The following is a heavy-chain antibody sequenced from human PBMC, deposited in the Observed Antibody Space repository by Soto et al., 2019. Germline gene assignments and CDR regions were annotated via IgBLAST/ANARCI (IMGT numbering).Heavy chain of an antibody. J-gene: IGHJ4*02. D-gene: IGHD2-2*02. CDR1: GGSISSGDYY. V-gene: IGHV4-30-4*01. CDR2: IYYSGST. CDR3: GRHTPAISYFDY. Sequence: QVQLQESGPGLVKPSQTLTLTCTVSGGSISSGDYYWSWIRQPPGKGLEWIGYIYYSGSTYNTPSLKRRLTISVDTSKNHFSLKLTSVTAADTAVYYCGRHTPAISYFDYWGQGTLVTVSS.